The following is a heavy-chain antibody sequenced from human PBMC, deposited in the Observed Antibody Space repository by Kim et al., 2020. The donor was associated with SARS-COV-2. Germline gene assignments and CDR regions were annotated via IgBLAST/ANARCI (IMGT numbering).Heavy chain of an antibody. J-gene: IGHJ5*02. CDR1: GFTFSSYA. D-gene: IGHD6-6*01. CDR2: ISGSGGST. V-gene: IGHV3-23*01. Sequence: GGSLRLSCAASGFTFSSYAMSWVRQAPGKGLEWVSAISGSGGSTYYADSVKGRFTISRDNSKNTLYLQMNSLRAEDTAVYYCAKDPIAYSSSSGWFDPWGQGTLVTVS. CDR3: AKDPIAYSSSSGWFDP.